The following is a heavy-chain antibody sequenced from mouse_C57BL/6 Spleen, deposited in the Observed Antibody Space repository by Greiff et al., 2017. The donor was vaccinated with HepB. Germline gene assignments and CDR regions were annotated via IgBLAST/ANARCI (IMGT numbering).Heavy chain of an antibody. Sequence: QVQLKQPGAELVKPGASVKMSCKASGYTFTSYWITWVKQRPGQGLEWIGDIYPGSGSTNYNEKFKSKATLTVDTSSSTAYMQLSSLTSEDSAVYYCANYYGSSSLAYWGQGTLVTVSA. J-gene: IGHJ3*01. V-gene: IGHV1-55*01. CDR3: ANYYGSSSLAY. D-gene: IGHD1-1*01. CDR1: GYTFTSYW. CDR2: IYPGSGST.